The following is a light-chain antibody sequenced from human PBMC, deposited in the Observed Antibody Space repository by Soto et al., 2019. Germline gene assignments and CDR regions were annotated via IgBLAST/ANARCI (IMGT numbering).Light chain of an antibody. CDR1: SSDVGAYVY. CDR2: DVT. V-gene: IGLV2-11*01. J-gene: IGLJ3*02. CDR3: CSYTGIYAVM. Sequence: QSALTQPRSVSGSPGQSVTISCTGTSSDVGAYVYVSWYQQHPGTAPKLMIYDVTKRPSGVPDRFSGSKSGNTAFLTVSGLQAEDEADYCWCSYTGIYAVMFGGGTKVTVL.